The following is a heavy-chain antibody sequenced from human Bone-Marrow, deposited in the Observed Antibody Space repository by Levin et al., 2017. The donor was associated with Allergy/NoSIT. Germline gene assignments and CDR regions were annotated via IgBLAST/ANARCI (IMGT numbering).Heavy chain of an antibody. CDR1: GFTVSSNY. J-gene: IGHJ3*02. D-gene: IGHD2-21*02. CDR2: IYSGGST. Sequence: PGGSLRLSCAASGFTVSSNYMSWVRQAPGKGLEWVSVIYSGGSTYYADSVKGRFTISRDNSKNTLYLQMNSLRAEDTAVYYCARDFLCGGDCYLLDAFDIWGQGTMVTVSS. CDR3: ARDFLCGGDCYLLDAFDI. V-gene: IGHV3-66*01.